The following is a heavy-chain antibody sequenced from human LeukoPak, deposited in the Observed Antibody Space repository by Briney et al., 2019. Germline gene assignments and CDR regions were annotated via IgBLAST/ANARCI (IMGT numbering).Heavy chain of an antibody. CDR3: ASNYYGSRDWFDP. CDR2: IYYSGST. CDR1: GGSISSSSYY. V-gene: IGHV4-39*01. Sequence: SETLSLTCTVSGGSISSSSYYWGWIRQPPGKGLEWIGSIYYSGSTYYNPSLKSRVTISVDTSKNQFSLKLSSVTAADTAVYYCASNYYGSRDWFDPWGQGTLVTVSS. J-gene: IGHJ5*02. D-gene: IGHD3-10*01.